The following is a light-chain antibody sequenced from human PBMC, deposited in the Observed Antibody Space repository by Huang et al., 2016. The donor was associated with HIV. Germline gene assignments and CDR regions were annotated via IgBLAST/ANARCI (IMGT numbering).Light chain of an antibody. CDR3: QQRSSGVT. CDR1: QSVGTY. Sequence: IVLTQSPATLSWYPGERVTLSCRASQSVGTYIAGYQQHPGQSPTRLIYDTSTRATGTPVRFSGSGSGTDFTLTISSLESEDFAVYYCQQRSSGVTFGGGTKV. V-gene: IGKV3-11*01. CDR2: DTS. J-gene: IGKJ4*01.